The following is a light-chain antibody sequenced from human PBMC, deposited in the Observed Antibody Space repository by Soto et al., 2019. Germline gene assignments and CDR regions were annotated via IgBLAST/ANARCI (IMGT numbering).Light chain of an antibody. V-gene: IGLV1-44*01. CDR1: SSNIGINT. J-gene: IGLJ1*01. CDR2: TDN. CDR3: GAWDESLNGYV. Sequence: QSALTQPPSASGTPGQRVTISCSGSSSNIGINTVNWYQQLPGTAPKVLIHTDNQRPSGVPDRFSGSKSGTSASLAINGLQSGDEADYYCGAWDESLNGYVFGTGTKLTVL.